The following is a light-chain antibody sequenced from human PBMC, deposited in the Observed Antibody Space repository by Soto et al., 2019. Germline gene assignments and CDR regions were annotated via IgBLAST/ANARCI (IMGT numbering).Light chain of an antibody. CDR1: QNINNY. CDR2: AAS. Sequence: DIQMTQSPSSLSASVGDRVTITCRASQNINNYLTWYQQAPGKAPKLLIYAASSLQSGVPSRFSGSGSGTAFTLTISSLQPEEFATYYCQQSYSTPRTFGQGTKVEIK. J-gene: IGKJ1*01. V-gene: IGKV1-39*01. CDR3: QQSYSTPRT.